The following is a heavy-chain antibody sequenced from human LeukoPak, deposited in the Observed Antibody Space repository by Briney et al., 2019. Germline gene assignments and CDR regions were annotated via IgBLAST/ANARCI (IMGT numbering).Heavy chain of an antibody. CDR2: ISAYNGNT. V-gene: IGHV1-18*01. Sequence: ASVKVSCKSSGYTFTSYGITWVRQAPGQGLEWIGWISAYNGNTNYARKLQGRVTMTTDTSTTTAYMELRSLRSDDTAVYYCARACGGTCSYYYGMDVWGQGTTVTVSS. D-gene: IGHD2-15*01. CDR1: GYTFTSYG. J-gene: IGHJ6*02. CDR3: ARACGGTCSYYYGMDV.